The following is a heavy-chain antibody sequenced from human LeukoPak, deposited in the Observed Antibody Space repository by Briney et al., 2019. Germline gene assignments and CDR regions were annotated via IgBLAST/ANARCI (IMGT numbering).Heavy chain of an antibody. D-gene: IGHD2-2*01. J-gene: IGHJ5*02. CDR2: ISGSGGST. CDR1: GLTFSSYA. V-gene: IGHV3-23*01. CDR3: AKDLDIVVVPAAMGFGWFDP. Sequence: GGSLRLSCAASGLTFSSYAMSWVRQAPGKGLEWVSAISGSGGSTYYADSVKGRFTISRDNSKNTLYLQMNSLRAEDTAVYYCAKDLDIVVVPAAMGFGWFDPWGQGTLVTVSS.